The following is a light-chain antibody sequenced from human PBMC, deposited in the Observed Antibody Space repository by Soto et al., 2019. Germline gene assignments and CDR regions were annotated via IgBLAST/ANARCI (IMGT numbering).Light chain of an antibody. CDR3: SSYTSSNNYV. Sequence: QSVLTQPPSVSGSPGQSVAISCTGTSSDVGSYDRVSWYQQPPGTAPKVMIYEVSNRPSGVPDRSSGSKSGNTASLTISGLQAEDEADYYCSSYTSSNNYVFGTGTKVTVL. J-gene: IGLJ1*01. CDR2: EVS. CDR1: SSDVGSYDR. V-gene: IGLV2-18*02.